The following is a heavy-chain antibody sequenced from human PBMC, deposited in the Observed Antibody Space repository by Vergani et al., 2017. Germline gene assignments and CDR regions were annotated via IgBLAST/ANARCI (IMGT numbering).Heavy chain of an antibody. CDR3: VKDHPVFDE. V-gene: IGHV3-30*02. Sequence: QVQLVESGGGVVQPGEFLRLSCAASGFPFSTYSMHWVRQAPGKGLEWVAFIQKDGIDKFYADSVRCRFTISRDISKNTLYLEMNSLSDEDTALYHCVKDHPVFDEWGRGTLVSVS. J-gene: IGHJ4*02. CDR2: IQKDGIDK. CDR1: GFPFSTYS.